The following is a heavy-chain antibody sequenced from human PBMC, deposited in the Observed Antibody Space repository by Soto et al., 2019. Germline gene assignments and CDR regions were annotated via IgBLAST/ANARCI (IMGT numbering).Heavy chain of an antibody. CDR3: ARSRDWRREVHNGFDL. D-gene: IGHD1-1*01. CDR1: GYTFSDYG. Sequence: QAQLVQSGGEVKKPGASVTVSCKASGYTFSDYGISWLRQAPGQGLEWMGWISPNNVKTNYAQSLQGRATRTTDTSTSTADTGLRSLKSDDTAVYYWARSRDWRREVHNGFDLWGQGTRVSVSS. V-gene: IGHV1-18*04. J-gene: IGHJ5*02. CDR2: ISPNNVKT.